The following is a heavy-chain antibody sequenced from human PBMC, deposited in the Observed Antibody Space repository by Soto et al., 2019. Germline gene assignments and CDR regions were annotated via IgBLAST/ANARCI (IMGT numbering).Heavy chain of an antibody. V-gene: IGHV3-30-3*01. CDR2: ISYDGSNK. D-gene: IGHD4-17*01. CDR3: ARTMTTVHFYYYYYGMDV. J-gene: IGHJ6*02. Sequence: QVQLVESGGGVVQPGRSLRLSCAASGFTFSSYAMHWVRQAPGKGLEWVAVISYDGSNKYYADSVKGRFTISRDNSKNTLYLQMNSLRAEDTAVYYCARTMTTVHFYYYYYGMDVWGQGITVTVSS. CDR1: GFTFSSYA.